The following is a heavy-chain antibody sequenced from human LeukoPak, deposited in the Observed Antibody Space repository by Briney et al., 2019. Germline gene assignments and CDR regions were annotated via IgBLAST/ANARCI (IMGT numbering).Heavy chain of an antibody. V-gene: IGHV3-74*01. CDR1: GFTFNYLS. Sequence: GGSLRLSCAASGFTFNYLSMHWVRQVPGKGLVWVSGINNDGTATYYADSVKGRFTISRDNAKNTVYLQMNGLRAEDTTVYYCATVSEYWGQGTLVTVSS. J-gene: IGHJ4*02. CDR2: INNDGTAT. CDR3: ATVSEY.